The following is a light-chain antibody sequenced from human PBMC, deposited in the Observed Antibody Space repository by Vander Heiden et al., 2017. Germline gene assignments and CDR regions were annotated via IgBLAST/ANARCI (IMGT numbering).Light chain of an antibody. CDR1: QSVLYSSNNKNY. CDR3: QQYYSTPLT. CDR2: WAS. V-gene: IGKV4-1*01. J-gene: IGKJ4*01. Sequence: DIVMTQSPDSLAVSLGERATINCKSSQSVLYSSNNKNYLAWYQQKPGQPPKLLIYWASTRESGVPDRFSGSGSGTYFTLTISSLQAEDVAVYCCQQYYSTPLTFGGGTKVEIK.